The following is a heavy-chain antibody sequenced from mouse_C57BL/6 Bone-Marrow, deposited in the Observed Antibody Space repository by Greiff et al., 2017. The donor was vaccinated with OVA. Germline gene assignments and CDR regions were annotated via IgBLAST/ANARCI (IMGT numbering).Heavy chain of an antibody. CDR2: IDPENGDT. Sequence: EVKLQQSGAELVRPGASVKLSCTASGFNIKDDYMHWVKQRPEQGLEWIGWIDPENGDTEYASKFQGKATITADTSSNTAYLQLSSLTSEDTAVYDCTPGTTVVATGAMDYWGQGTSVTVSS. CDR3: TPGTTVVATGAMDY. D-gene: IGHD1-1*01. V-gene: IGHV14-4*01. CDR1: GFNIKDDY. J-gene: IGHJ4*01.